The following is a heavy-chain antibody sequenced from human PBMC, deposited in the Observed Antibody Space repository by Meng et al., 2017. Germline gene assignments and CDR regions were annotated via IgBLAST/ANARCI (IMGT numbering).Heavy chain of an antibody. CDR2: IRWNSGSI. CDR3: ASLGTCGGDCCSPYWYFDL. Sequence: SLKISCAASGITFDYYTMHWVRRAPGKGLEWVSSIRWNSGSIGYADYVKGRFTISRDNANNSLYPQMNSLRAEGTDVYYCASLGTCGGDCCSPYWYFDLWGRGTLVTVSS. CDR1: GITFDYYT. D-gene: IGHD2-21*02. V-gene: IGHV3-9*01. J-gene: IGHJ2*01.